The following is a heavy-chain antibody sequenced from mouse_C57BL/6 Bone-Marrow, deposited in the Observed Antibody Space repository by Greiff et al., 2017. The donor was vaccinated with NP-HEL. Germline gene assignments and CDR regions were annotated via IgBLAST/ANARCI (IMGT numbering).Heavy chain of an antibody. V-gene: IGHV1-50*01. D-gene: IGHD2-3*01. J-gene: IGHJ3*01. CDR2: IDPSDSYT. CDR3: ARAPIYDGYPAWFAY. Sequence: QVQLQQPGAELVKPGASVKLSCKASGYTFTSYWMQWVKQRPGQGLEWIGEIDPSDSYTNYIQKFKGKATLTVDTSSSTAYMQLSSLTSEDSAVYYCARAPIYDGYPAWFAYWGQGTLVTVSA. CDR1: GYTFTSYW.